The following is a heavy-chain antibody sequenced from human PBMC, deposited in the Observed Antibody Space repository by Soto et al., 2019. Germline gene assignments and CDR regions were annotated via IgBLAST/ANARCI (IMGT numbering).Heavy chain of an antibody. J-gene: IGHJ6*02. CDR2: IYPGDSDT. V-gene: IGHV5-51*01. D-gene: IGHD3-22*01. Sequence: PGESLKISCKGSGYSFTSYWIGWVRQMPGKGLEWMGIIYPGDSDTRYSPSFQGQVTISADKSISTAYLQWSSLKASDTAMYYCARHTYYYDSCGYYYYYCGMDVWGQGTTVTVSS. CDR3: ARHTYYYDSCGYYYYYCGMDV. CDR1: GYSFTSYW.